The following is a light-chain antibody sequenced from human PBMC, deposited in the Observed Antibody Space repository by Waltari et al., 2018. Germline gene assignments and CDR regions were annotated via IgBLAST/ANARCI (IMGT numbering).Light chain of an antibody. CDR1: NSNIGAGYD. CDR3: QSYDISLSAWV. J-gene: IGLJ3*02. Sequence: QSVLTQPPSVSGAPGQRVTISCTGSNSNIGAGYDGHWYQQFPGTAPKLLIFGKNNRPSGGPDRFYVSKSGTSASLAITGLQAEEEADYYCQSYDISLSAWVFGGGTKLAVL. V-gene: IGLV1-40*01. CDR2: GKN.